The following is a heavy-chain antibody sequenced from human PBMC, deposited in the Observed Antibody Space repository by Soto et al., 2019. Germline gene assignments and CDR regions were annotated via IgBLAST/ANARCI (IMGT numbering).Heavy chain of an antibody. CDR1: GFSFSRFA. V-gene: IGHV3-30-3*01. CDR2: ISKDGSVI. D-gene: IGHD3-10*01. Sequence: QVQLVESGGGVVQPGGSLRLSCAASGFSFSRFAIHWVRQAPGKGLEWVAVISKDGSVIYYADSVKGRFTISRDNSQSSLFLQVNSLTSEDTAVYHCARSRSGAVPDSLGFWGQGTLVTVSS. J-gene: IGHJ4*02. CDR3: ARSRSGAVPDSLGF.